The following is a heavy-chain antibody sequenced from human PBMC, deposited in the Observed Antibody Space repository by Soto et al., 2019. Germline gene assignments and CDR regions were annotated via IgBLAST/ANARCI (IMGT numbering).Heavy chain of an antibody. Sequence: HPGGSLRLSCAASGFTFSSYAMSWVRQAPGKGLEWVSAISGSGGSTYYADSVKGRFTISRDNSKNTLYLQMNSLRAEDTAVYYCAKDLLKWELPAPFDYWGQGTLVTVSS. J-gene: IGHJ4*02. V-gene: IGHV3-23*01. CDR1: GFTFSSYA. CDR3: AKDLLKWELPAPFDY. D-gene: IGHD1-26*01. CDR2: ISGSGGST.